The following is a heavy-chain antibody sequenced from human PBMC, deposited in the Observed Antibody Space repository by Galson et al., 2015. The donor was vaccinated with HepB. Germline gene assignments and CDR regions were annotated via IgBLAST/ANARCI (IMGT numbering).Heavy chain of an antibody. CDR2: TVPISRTA. V-gene: IGHV1-69*01. D-gene: IGHD2-2*01. CDR3: ASRRSTSCLVCSGDAFDV. Sequence: SCKASGGTFSSYGFSWVRQAPGQGLDWMGGTVPISRTASYAQKFQGRLTVAAYESSTTVFMELSSLKSEDTAVYYCASRRSTSCLVCSGDAFDVWGQGTVVTASS. J-gene: IGHJ3*01. CDR1: GGTFSSYG.